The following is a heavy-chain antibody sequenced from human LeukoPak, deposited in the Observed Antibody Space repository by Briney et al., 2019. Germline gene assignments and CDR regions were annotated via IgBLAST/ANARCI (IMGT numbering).Heavy chain of an antibody. CDR1: GGTFRNYA. D-gene: IGHD3-10*01. CDR3: ASGEASSHSIMDV. Sequence: SVKVSCKASGGTFRNYAFNWVRQAPGQGLEWMGVVIPIFGRANYAQKFQGSVTITSEESTSTAYMELSSLRSEDTAVYYCASGEASSHSIMDVWGKGTTVTVSS. J-gene: IGHJ6*03. CDR2: VIPIFGRA. V-gene: IGHV1-69*13.